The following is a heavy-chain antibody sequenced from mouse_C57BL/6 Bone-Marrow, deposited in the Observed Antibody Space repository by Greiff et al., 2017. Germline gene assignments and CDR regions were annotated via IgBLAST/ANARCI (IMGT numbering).Heavy chain of an antibody. CDR1: GFTFSSYG. CDR3: ARKGNGFDY. V-gene: IGHV5-6*01. J-gene: IGHJ2*01. CDR2: ISSGGSYT. Sequence: EVQLVESGGDLVKPGGSLKLSCAASGFTFSSYGMSWVRQTPDKRLEWVATISSGGSYTYYPDSVKGRFTISRDNAKNTLYLQMSSLKSEDTAMYYCARKGNGFDYWGKGTTLTVSS.